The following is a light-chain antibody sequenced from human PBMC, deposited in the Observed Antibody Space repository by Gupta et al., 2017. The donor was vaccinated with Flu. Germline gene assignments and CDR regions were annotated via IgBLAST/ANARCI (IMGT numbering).Light chain of an antibody. V-gene: IGKV3-15*01. J-gene: IGKJ4*01. CDR2: FAS. CDR3: QQYDSWPLT. Sequence: EIVMTQSPATLSVSPGERATLSCRASQSVDRNIAWYQQKPGQAPRLLIYFASTRAAGIPARFSGSESGAEFTLTISSPQSEDFAIYYCQQYDSWPLTFGGGTKVEIK. CDR1: QSVDRN.